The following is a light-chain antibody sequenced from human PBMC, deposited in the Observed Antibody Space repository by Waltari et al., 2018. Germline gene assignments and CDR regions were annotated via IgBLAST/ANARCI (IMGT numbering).Light chain of an antibody. V-gene: IGKV3-20*01. CDR3: QHYVRLPVT. J-gene: IGKJ1*01. Sequence: EIVLTQSPGTLSLSLGERVILCCRVSESVSSALAWYQQKPGQAPRLLIYGASNRATGIPDRFSGSGSGTDFSLTISRLEPEDFAVYYCQHYVRLPVTFGQGTKVEIK. CDR1: ESVSSA. CDR2: GAS.